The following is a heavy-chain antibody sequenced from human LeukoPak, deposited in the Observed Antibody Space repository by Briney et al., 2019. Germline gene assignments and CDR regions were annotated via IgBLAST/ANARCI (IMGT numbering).Heavy chain of an antibody. Sequence: GGSLRLSCSASGFTFSSYAMHWVRQAPGKGLEYVSAISSNGGSTYYADSAKGRFTISRDNSKNTLYLQMSSLRAEDTAVYYCVKQQNRGELSLGYWGQGTLVTVSS. CDR2: ISSNGGST. CDR1: GFTFSSYA. J-gene: IGHJ4*02. CDR3: VKQQNRGELSLGY. V-gene: IGHV3-64D*06. D-gene: IGHD3-16*02.